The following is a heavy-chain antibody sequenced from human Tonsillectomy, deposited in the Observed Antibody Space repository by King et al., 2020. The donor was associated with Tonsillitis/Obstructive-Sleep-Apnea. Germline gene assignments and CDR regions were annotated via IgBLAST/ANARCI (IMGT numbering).Heavy chain of an antibody. CDR2: IRTKAYGGTT. D-gene: IGHD5-12*01. V-gene: IGHV3-49*03. CDR3: IRGGGPTKGAFDI. Sequence: LVESGGGLEQPGRSLRLSCTASGFTFGDYTVNWLRQAPGKGLEWLGFIRTKAYGGTTEYAAPVKGRFTISRDDSKSIAYLQMNSLKIEDTAVYYCIRGGGPTKGAFDIWGQGTMVTVSS. CDR1: GFTFGDYT. J-gene: IGHJ3*02.